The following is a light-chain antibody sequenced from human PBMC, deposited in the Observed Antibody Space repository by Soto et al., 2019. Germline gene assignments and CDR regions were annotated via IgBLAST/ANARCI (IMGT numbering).Light chain of an antibody. V-gene: IGLV2-14*01. J-gene: IGLJ1*01. Sequence: QSVLTQPASVSGSPGQSITISCTGTTSDVGRYNYVSWYQQHPGKAPKLIIYDVSNRPSGVSNRFSGSKSGNTASLTISGLQAEDEAVYYCNSYTSSSTYVFGTGTKLTVL. CDR1: TSDVGRYNY. CDR3: NSYTSSSTYV. CDR2: DVS.